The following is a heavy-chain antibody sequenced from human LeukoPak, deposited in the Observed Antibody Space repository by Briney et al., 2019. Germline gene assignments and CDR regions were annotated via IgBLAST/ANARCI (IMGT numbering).Heavy chain of an antibody. J-gene: IGHJ4*02. CDR3: ARSSKYYYGSGSRYDY. V-gene: IGHV4-34*01. Sequence: SETLSLTCAVYGGSFSGYYWSWIRQPPGKGLEWIGEINHSGSTNYNPSLKSRVTISVDTSKNQFSLKLSSVTAADTAVYYCARSSKYYYGSGSRYDYWGQGTLVTVSS. CDR1: GGSFSGYY. D-gene: IGHD3-10*01. CDR2: INHSGST.